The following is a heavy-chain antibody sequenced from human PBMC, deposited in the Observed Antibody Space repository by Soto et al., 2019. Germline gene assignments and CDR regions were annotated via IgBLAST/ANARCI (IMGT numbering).Heavy chain of an antibody. V-gene: IGHV3-21*01. CDR3: AREVRDGTTAFYYYYGMDV. J-gene: IGHJ6*02. CDR1: GFTFSSYS. D-gene: IGHD4-17*01. CDR2: ISSSSSYI. Sequence: EVQLVESGGGLVKPGGSLRLSCAASGFTFSSYSMNWVRQAPGKGLEWVSSISSSSSYIYYADSVKGRFTISRDNAQNSLNLQMKHLRAEDTAVYYCAREVRDGTTAFYYYYGMDVWGQGTTVTVSS.